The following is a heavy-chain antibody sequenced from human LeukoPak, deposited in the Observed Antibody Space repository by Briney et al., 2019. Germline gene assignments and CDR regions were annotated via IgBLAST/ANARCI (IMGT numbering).Heavy chain of an antibody. D-gene: IGHD2-15*01. Sequence: GRSLSLFCAPSGFTFSSYGMHWVRHAPGKGLEWVTVISYDGSNKYYAVSVKGRFTIYRDNSKNTLYLQMNSLRAEDTAVYYCAKDHLYCSGGSCYSYYYGMDVWGKGTTVTVTS. V-gene: IGHV3-30*18. CDR3: AKDHLYCSGGSCYSYYYGMDV. CDR2: ISYDGSNK. CDR1: GFTFSSYG. J-gene: IGHJ6*04.